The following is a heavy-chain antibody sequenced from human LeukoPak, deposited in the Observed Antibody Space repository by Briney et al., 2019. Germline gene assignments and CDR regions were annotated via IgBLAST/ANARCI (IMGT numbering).Heavy chain of an antibody. CDR3: AREIGPRQLHLWGSAFDY. CDR2: INPSGGST. J-gene: IGHJ4*02. D-gene: IGHD5-18*01. Sequence: ASVKVSCKASGYIFTSYYMHWVRQAPGEGLEWMGIINPSGGSTSYAQKFQGRVTVTRDTSTTTVYMELSSLRSEDTAMYYCAREIGPRQLHLWGSAFDYWGQGTLVTVSS. V-gene: IGHV1-46*01. CDR1: GYIFTSYY.